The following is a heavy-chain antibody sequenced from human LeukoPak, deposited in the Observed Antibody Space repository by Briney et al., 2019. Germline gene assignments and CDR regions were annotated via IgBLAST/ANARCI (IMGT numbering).Heavy chain of an antibody. V-gene: IGHV3-7*01. J-gene: IGHJ4*02. CDR2: IKGDESAR. Sequence: GGSLRLSCEASGFTFSTYWMAWVPQAPRKGLEWVANIKGDESARHQADSVKGRFTISRDNAKKSVYLQMSSLRGEDTAVYYCARDVGGSLDYWGQGTLVTVSS. CDR1: GFTFSTYW. CDR3: ARDVGGSLDY. D-gene: IGHD1-26*01.